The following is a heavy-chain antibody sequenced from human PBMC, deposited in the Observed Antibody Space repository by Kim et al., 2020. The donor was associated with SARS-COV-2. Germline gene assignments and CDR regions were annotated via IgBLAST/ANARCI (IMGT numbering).Heavy chain of an antibody. Sequence: SETLSLTCAVYGGSFSGYYWSWIRQPPGKGLEWIGEINHSGSTNYNPSLKSRVTISVDTSKNQFSLKLSSVTAADTAVYYCASLDYGDPEYDQRDAFDIWGQGTMVTVSS. CDR1: GGSFSGYY. CDR3: ASLDYGDPEYDQRDAFDI. CDR2: INHSGST. D-gene: IGHD4-17*01. V-gene: IGHV4-34*01. J-gene: IGHJ3*02.